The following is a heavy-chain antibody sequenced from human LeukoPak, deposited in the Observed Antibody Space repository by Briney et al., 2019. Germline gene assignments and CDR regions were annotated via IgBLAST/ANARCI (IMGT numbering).Heavy chain of an antibody. CDR1: GGSFSGYY. V-gene: IGHV4-34*01. CDR3: ARGRFRIIYSGYDYWFDP. J-gene: IGHJ5*02. Sequence: SETLSLTCAVYGGSFSGYYWSWIRQPPGKGLEWIGEINHSGSTNYNPSLKSRVTIPVDTSKNQFSLRLSSVTAADTAVYYCARGRFRIIYSGYDYWFDPWGQGTLVTVSS. D-gene: IGHD5-12*01. CDR2: INHSGST.